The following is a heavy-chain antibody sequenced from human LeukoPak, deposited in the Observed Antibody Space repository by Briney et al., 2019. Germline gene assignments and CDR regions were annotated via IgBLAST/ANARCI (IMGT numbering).Heavy chain of an antibody. Sequence: GGSLRLSCAASGFTFSSYAMSWVRQAPGKGLEWVSTIDDGGDSTNYADSVKGRFTISRDNSKNTVYLQMNSLRAEDTAIYYCARDVGSRVGGMDVWGKGTTVTVSS. CDR1: GFTFSSYA. J-gene: IGHJ6*03. V-gene: IGHV3-23*01. CDR2: IDDGGDST. CDR3: ARDVGSRVGGMDV. D-gene: IGHD1-26*01.